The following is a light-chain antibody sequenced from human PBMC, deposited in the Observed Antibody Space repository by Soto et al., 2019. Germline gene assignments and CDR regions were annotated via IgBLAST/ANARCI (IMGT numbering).Light chain of an antibody. J-gene: IGKJ5*01. CDR2: EAS. CDR1: QSVARK. V-gene: IGKV3-15*01. Sequence: EIVITQSPATLSVSPGARATLSCRASQSVARKLAWYQQKPGQAPRLLIHEASIRATGIPARFSGIVSGTEFTLTISSLQSEDFAVYYCQQYKNWPPITFGQGTRLEI. CDR3: QQYKNWPPIT.